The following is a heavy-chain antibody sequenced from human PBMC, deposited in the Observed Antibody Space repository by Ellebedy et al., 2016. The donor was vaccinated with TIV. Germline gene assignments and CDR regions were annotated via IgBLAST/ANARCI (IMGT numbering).Heavy chain of an antibody. D-gene: IGHD1-7*01. CDR2: ISYDGSNK. J-gene: IGHJ4*02. Sequence: GESLKISCAASGFTFSSYGMHWVRQAPGKGLEWVAVISYDGSNKYYADSVKGRFTISRDNSKNTLYLQMNSLRAEDTAVYYCARRASELRPPYFDYWGQGTLVTVSS. V-gene: IGHV3-30*03. CDR1: GFTFSSYG. CDR3: ARRASELRPPYFDY.